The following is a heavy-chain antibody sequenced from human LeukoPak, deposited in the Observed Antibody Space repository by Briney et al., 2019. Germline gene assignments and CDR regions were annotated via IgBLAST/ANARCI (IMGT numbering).Heavy chain of an antibody. Sequence: ASVKVSCKASGYTFTDYYVHWVRQAPVQGLEWTGWINPNSGGTNFAQKFQGRVTMTRDTSISTAYMDLSRLTSDDTAVYYCARISVAGGYWGQGTLVTVSS. V-gene: IGHV1-2*02. CDR2: INPNSGGT. CDR3: ARISVAGGY. D-gene: IGHD6-19*01. CDR1: GYTFTDYY. J-gene: IGHJ1*01.